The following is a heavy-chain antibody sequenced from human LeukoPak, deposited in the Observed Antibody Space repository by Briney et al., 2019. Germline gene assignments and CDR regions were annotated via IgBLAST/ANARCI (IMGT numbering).Heavy chain of an antibody. Sequence: GGSLRLSCAASGFTFSSYAMSWVRQAPGKGLEWVSAISGSGGSTYYADSVKGRFTISRDNSKNTLYLQMNSLRAEDTAVYYCAKDTTTYYYDSSGPGPFDYWGQGTLVTVSS. CDR3: AKDTTTYYYDSSGPGPFDY. J-gene: IGHJ4*02. CDR1: GFTFSSYA. V-gene: IGHV3-23*01. CDR2: ISGSGGST. D-gene: IGHD3-22*01.